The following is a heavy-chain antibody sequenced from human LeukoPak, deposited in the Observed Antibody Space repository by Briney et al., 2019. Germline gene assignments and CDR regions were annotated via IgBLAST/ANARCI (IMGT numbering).Heavy chain of an antibody. CDR1: GFSFTSSW. V-gene: IGHV3-7*01. CDR2: ISPDGSVK. CDR3: ARDSPLFGAMVRGVDFDY. Sequence: GGSLRLSCAASGFSFTSSWMTWVRQAPGKGLEWVANISPDGSVKNHVASVKVRLTISRDNATTTLYLKMNSLRAEDTAVYYCARDSPLFGAMVRGVDFDYWGQGTLVTVSS. D-gene: IGHD3-10*01. J-gene: IGHJ4*02.